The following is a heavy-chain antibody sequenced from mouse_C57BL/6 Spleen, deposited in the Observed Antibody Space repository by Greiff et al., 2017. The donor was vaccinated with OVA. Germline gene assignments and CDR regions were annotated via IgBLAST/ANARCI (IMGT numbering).Heavy chain of an antibody. J-gene: IGHJ2*01. CDR2: ICWDDDK. CDR3: ARSDRFITTVVATNYFDY. CDR1: GFSLSTFGMG. D-gene: IGHD1-1*01. Sequence: QVTLKVSGPGILQPSQTLSLTCSFSGFSLSTFGMGVGWIRQPSGKGLEWLAHICWDDDKYYNPALKSRLTISKDTSKNQVFLKIANVDTADTATYYCARSDRFITTVVATNYFDYWGQGTTLTVSS. V-gene: IGHV8-8*01.